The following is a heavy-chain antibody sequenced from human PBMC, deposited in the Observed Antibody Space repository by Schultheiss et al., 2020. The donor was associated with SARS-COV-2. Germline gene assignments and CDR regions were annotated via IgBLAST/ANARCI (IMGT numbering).Heavy chain of an antibody. V-gene: IGHV4-59*01. CDR3: ARGSSSGWYHDY. CDR1: GGSISSYY. D-gene: IGHD6-19*01. J-gene: IGHJ4*02. Sequence: SETLSLTCTVSGGSISSYYWSWIRQPPGKGLEWIAYIYYNGHTVYTPSLKSRATISLDTSMNQFSLNLSSVTTADTAVYYCARGSSSGWYHDYWGQGTLVTVSS. CDR2: IYYNGHT.